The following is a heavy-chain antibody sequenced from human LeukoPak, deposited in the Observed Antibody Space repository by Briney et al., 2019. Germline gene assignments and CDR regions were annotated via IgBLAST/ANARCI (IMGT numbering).Heavy chain of an antibody. D-gene: IGHD5-24*01. CDR1: GGSISSGGYS. V-gene: IGHV4-30-4*07. J-gene: IGHJ4*02. CDR3: ARGRRDGYNLEYFDK. CDR2: IYYSGST. Sequence: SETLSLTCAVSGGSISSGGYSWSWIRQPPGKGLEWIGYIYYSGSTYYNPSLKSRVTISVDTSKNQFSLKLSSVTAADTAVYYCARGRRDGYNLEYFDKWGQGTLVTVSS.